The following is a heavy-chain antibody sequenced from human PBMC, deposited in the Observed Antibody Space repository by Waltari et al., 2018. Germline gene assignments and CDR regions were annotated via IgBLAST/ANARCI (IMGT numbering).Heavy chain of an antibody. CDR1: GGSFSDYY. J-gene: IGHJ4*02. Sequence: QVHLQQWGAGLLKPSETLSLTCAVYGGSFSDYYRTWFRQRPGKGLEWIGEIRHSGNTNYNPSLKSRVTISIDTSKNQFSLNLDSVTATDTAIYYCARGVDYWGQGTLVTVSS. CDR3: ARGVDY. V-gene: IGHV4-34*02. CDR2: IRHSGNT.